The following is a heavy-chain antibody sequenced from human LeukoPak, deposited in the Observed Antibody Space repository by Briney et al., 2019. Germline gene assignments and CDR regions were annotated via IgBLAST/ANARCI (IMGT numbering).Heavy chain of an antibody. CDR3: AKRREGYCSSNSCYTDYYFDY. CDR2: ISSSSSTI. CDR1: GFTFSSYS. Sequence: PGGSLRLSCAASGFTFSSYSMNWVRQAPGKGLEWVSYISSSSSTIYYADSVKGRFTISRDNSKNTLYLQMNSLRAEDTAVYYCAKRREGYCSSNSCYTDYYFDYWGQGTLVTVSS. D-gene: IGHD2-2*02. J-gene: IGHJ4*02. V-gene: IGHV3-48*01.